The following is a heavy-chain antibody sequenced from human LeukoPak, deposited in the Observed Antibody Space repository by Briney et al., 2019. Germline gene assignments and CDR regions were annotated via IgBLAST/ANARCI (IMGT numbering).Heavy chain of an antibody. Sequence: GGSLRLSCAASGFTFSSYAMSWVRQAPGKGLEWVSGISGSDDSTYYADSVKGRSTISRDNSKNALYLQMNSLRAEDTAIYYCTKNRLDTAMALDYWGQGTLVIVSS. V-gene: IGHV3-23*01. D-gene: IGHD5-18*01. CDR1: GFTFSSYA. J-gene: IGHJ4*02. CDR3: TKNRLDTAMALDY. CDR2: ISGSDDST.